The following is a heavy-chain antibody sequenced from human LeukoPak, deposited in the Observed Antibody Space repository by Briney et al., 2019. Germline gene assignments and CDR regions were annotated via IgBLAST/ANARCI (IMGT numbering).Heavy chain of an antibody. CDR1: GFTFSSYG. V-gene: IGHV3-23*01. J-gene: IGHJ6*03. CDR3: TKDISGRGYYYYYYMDV. Sequence: SGGSLRLSCAASGFTFSSYGMSWVRQAPGKGLEWVSTVSGSGDSTYYADSVKGRFTISRDNSKNTLFLQMNSLRVEDTAVYYCTKDISGRGYYYYYYMDVWGKGTTVTISS. CDR2: VSGSGDST.